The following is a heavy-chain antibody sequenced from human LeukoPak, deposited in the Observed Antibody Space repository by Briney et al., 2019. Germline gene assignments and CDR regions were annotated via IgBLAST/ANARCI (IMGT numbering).Heavy chain of an antibody. CDR2: TSGSGVTT. CDR3: AKMHYFGAGSPDY. V-gene: IGHV3-23*01. J-gene: IGHJ4*02. Sequence: GGSLRLSCAASGFTFSSYAMSWVRQAPGKGLEWVSGTSGSGVTTYYADSVKGRFTISRDNSKNTLYLQMDSLRAEDTAVYYCAKMHYFGAGSPDYWGQGTLVTVSS. D-gene: IGHD3-10*01. CDR1: GFTFSSYA.